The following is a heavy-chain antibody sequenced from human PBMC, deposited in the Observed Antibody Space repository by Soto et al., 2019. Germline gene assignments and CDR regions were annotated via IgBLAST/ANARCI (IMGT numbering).Heavy chain of an antibody. V-gene: IGHV4-59*01. CDR3: ARCPLPLGWFDP. J-gene: IGHJ5*02. CDR2: IYYSGNT. Sequence: QVQLQESGPGLVKPSETLSLTCTVSGGSISSYYWSWIRQPPGKGLEWIGYIYYSGNTNYNPSLKSRVTISVDTSKNQFSLKLSSVTAADTAVYYCARCPLPLGWFDPWGQGTLVTVSS. CDR1: GGSISSYY.